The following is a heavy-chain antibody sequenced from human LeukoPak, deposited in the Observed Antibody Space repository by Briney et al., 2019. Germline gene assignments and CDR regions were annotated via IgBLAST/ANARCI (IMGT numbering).Heavy chain of an antibody. CDR1: GGSFSGYY. V-gene: IGHV4-34*01. J-gene: IGHJ4*02. CDR2: INHSGST. CDR3: ARWYYYGSGSSQ. Sequence: SETLSLTCAVYGGSFSGYYWSWIRQPPGKGLEWIGEINHSGSTNYNPSLRSRVTISVDTSKNQFSLKLSSVTAADTAVYYCARWYYYGSGSSQWGQGTLVTVSS. D-gene: IGHD3-10*01.